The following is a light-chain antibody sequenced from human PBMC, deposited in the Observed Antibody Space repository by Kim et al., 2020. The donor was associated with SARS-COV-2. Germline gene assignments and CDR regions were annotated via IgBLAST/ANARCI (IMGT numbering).Light chain of an antibody. V-gene: IGKV1-5*01. CDR1: QSIRRN. CDR3: QQYYTYPLT. J-gene: IGKJ4*01. Sequence: DIQMTQSPSTLSASVGEKVTITCRASQSIRRNLAWYKQKPGKAPEFLIYEASSLESGVPSRFSGSGYGTEFTLTISSLQPDDFATYYCQQYYTYPLTFARGTKVDIK. CDR2: EAS.